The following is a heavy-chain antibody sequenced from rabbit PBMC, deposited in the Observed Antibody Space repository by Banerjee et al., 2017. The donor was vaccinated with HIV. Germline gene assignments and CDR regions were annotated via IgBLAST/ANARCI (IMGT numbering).Heavy chain of an antibody. D-gene: IGHD7-1*01. Sequence: LEESGGGLVKPGGTLTLTCTVSGFSFSSNWICWVRQAPGKGLEWIACIDTSDGDTDYANWPKGRSTFSKTSSTTVTLQMTSLTAADTASYFCARDLTGVVGWNFAWWGPGTLVTVS. CDR3: ARDLTGVVGWNFAW. J-gene: IGHJ4*01. V-gene: IGHV1S45*01. CDR2: IDTSDGDT. CDR1: GFSFSSNW.